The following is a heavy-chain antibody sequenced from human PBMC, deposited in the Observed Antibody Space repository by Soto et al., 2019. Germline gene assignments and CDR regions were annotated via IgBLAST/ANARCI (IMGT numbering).Heavy chain of an antibody. V-gene: IGHV3-74*01. J-gene: IGHJ6*04. CDR2: INSDGSST. CDR1: GFTFSSYW. Sequence: PGGSLRLSCAASGFTFSSYWMHWVRQAPGKGLVWVSRINSDGSSTSYADSVKGRFTISRDNAKNTLYLQMNSLRAEDTAVYYCARDDLDPYYYYYYGMDVWGKGTTVTVSS. CDR3: ARDDLDPYYYYYYGMDV.